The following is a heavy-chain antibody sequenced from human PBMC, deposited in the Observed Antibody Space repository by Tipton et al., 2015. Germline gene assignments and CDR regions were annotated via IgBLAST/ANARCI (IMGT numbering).Heavy chain of an antibody. V-gene: IGHV1-18*01. CDR2: IGVFTGET. CDR1: GFRFDNFG. Sequence: QLVQSGPEVKKPGASVKVSCGASGFRFDNFGVNWVRQAPGQGLEWVGWIGVFTGETSFAQKFQDRVTVTTDTSSDTCYMEMRSLTPDDTAIYYCARRGQIIADRAYYFDFWGQGTLVTVSS. CDR3: ARRGQIIADRAYYFDF. J-gene: IGHJ4*02. D-gene: IGHD6-13*01.